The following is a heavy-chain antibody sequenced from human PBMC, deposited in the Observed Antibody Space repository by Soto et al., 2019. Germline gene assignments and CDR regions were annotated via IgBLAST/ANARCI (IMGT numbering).Heavy chain of an antibody. CDR2: IYYSGST. CDR3: ARHEGAVAGAPYYYYYGMDV. Sequence: QLQLQESGPGLVKPSETLSLTCTVSGGSISSSSYYWGWIRQPPGKGLEWIGSIYYSGSTYYNPSLKSRVTISVDTSTNRFSLKLSSVTAADTAVYYCARHEGAVAGAPYYYYYGMDVWGQGTTVTVSS. J-gene: IGHJ6*02. D-gene: IGHD6-19*01. CDR1: GGSISSSSYY. V-gene: IGHV4-39*01.